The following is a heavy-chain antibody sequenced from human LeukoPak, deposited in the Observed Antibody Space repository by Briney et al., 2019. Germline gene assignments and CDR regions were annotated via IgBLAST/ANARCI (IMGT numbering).Heavy chain of an antibody. Sequence: PSETLFLTCSVSGASMTSHYYTWVRQPPGKGLEWIGYFYTSGSTNYNPSLKSRVTISVDTSKNQFSLKLSSVTAADTAVYYCARHPLCSSTSCYTYNWFDPWGQGTLVTVSS. CDR3: ARHPLCSSTSCYTYNWFDP. J-gene: IGHJ5*02. D-gene: IGHD2-2*01. CDR2: FYTSGST. CDR1: GASMTSHY. V-gene: IGHV4-4*09.